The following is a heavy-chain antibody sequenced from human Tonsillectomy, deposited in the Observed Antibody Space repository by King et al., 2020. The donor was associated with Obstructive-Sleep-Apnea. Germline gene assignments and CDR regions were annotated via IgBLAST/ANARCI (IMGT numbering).Heavy chain of an antibody. CDR2: INSDGSST. V-gene: IGHV3-74*01. CDR1: GFTFSSYW. CDR3: ARGHKYDGGDYYYYYGMDV. Sequence: VQLVESGGGLVQPGGSLRLSCAASGFTFSSYWMHWVRQAPGKGLVWVSRINSDGSSTSYADSVKGRFTISRDNAKNTLYLQMNSLRAEDTAVYYCARGHKYDGGDYYYYYGMDVWGQGTTVTVSS. J-gene: IGHJ6*02. D-gene: IGHD1-1*01.